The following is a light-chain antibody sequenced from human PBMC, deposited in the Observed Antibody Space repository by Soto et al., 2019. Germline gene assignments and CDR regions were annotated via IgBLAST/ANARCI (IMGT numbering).Light chain of an antibody. V-gene: IGLV1-51*01. CDR2: DND. J-gene: IGLJ3*02. Sequence: QSVLTQPPSVSAAPGQTVTISCFGSSSNIESNYVSWYQQLPGTAPKLLIYDNDKRPSGIPDRFSGSKSGTSATLGITGLQTGDEADYYCGTWDSSLPAGVFGGGTKLTVL. CDR3: GTWDSSLPAGV. CDR1: SSNIESNY.